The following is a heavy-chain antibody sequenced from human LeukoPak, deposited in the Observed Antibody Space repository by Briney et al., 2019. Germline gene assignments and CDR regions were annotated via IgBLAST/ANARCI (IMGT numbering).Heavy chain of an antibody. Sequence: PGGSLRLSCAASGFTFSSYWMSRVRQAPGKGLEWVANIKQDGSEKYYVDSVKGRFTISRDNAKNSLYLQMNSLRAEDTAVYYCARDLWLYDILTGYPPLDYWGQGTLVTVSS. CDR3: ARDLWLYDILTGYPPLDY. CDR2: IKQDGSEK. J-gene: IGHJ4*02. CDR1: GFTFSSYW. D-gene: IGHD3-9*01. V-gene: IGHV3-7*01.